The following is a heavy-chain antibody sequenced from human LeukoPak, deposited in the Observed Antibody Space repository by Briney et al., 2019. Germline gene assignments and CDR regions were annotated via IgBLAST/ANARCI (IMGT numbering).Heavy chain of an antibody. J-gene: IGHJ4*02. CDR2: ISSSSSYI. CDR1: GFTFSSYS. CDR3: ARGGGYSSSWEDY. V-gene: IGHV3-21*01. D-gene: IGHD6-13*01. Sequence: PGGSLRLSCAASGFTFSSYSMNWVRQAPGKGLEWVSSISSSSSYIYYADSVKGRFTISRDNAKNSLYLQMNSLRAEDTAVYYCARGGGYSSSWEDYWGQGTLVTVSS.